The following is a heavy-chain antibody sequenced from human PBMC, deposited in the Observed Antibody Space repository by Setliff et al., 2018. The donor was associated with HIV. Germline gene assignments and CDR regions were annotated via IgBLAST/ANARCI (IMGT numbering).Heavy chain of an antibody. V-gene: IGHV3-53*01. CDR3: ARSFPYYYESSGLYAMDV. CDR2: IYSDGSS. CDR1: GFTFSRYG. J-gene: IGHJ6*02. D-gene: IGHD3-22*01. Sequence: PGGSLRLSCAASGFTFSRYGMHWVRQAPGKGLEWVSVIYSDGSSYYADSVRGRFTIPRDNYKNTLYLQMNSLRPEDSAIYFCARSFPYYYESSGLYAMDVWGQGTTVTVSS.